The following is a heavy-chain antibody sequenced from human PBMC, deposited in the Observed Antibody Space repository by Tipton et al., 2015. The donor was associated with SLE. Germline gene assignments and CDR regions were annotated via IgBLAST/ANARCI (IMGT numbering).Heavy chain of an antibody. V-gene: IGHV4-34*01. Sequence: TLSLTCAVYGGPLSFCYYSWIRQPPGKGLEWIGEIKQSGSTNYNPSLKSRVSMSVDPSKMQFSLNLSSMTAADTALYFCARGVAERLGLDFWGQGSLVTVSS. CDR2: IKQSGST. J-gene: IGHJ4*02. D-gene: IGHD6-19*01. CDR3: ARGVAERLGLDF. CDR1: GGPLSFCY.